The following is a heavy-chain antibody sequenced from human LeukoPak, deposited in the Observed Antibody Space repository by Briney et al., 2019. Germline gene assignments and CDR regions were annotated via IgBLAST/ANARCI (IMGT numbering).Heavy chain of an antibody. CDR1: GFTFSSYA. V-gene: IGHV3-30-3*01. J-gene: IGHJ3*02. D-gene: IGHD5-18*01. CDR3: ARGGYSYEKGAFDI. CDR2: ISYDGSNK. Sequence: GRSLRLSCAASGFTFSSYAMHWVRQAPGKGLEWVAVISYDGSNKYYADSVKGRFTISRDNSKNTLYLQMNSLRAEDTAVYYCARGGYSYEKGAFDIWGQGTMVTVSS.